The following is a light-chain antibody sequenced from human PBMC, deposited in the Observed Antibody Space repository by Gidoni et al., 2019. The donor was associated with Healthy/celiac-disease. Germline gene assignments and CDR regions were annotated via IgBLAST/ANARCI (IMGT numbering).Light chain of an antibody. CDR1: SSDVGCYNH. V-gene: IGLV2-14*01. CDR3: SSYTSSSTVV. Sequence: QSALTQPASASGSPGQSITISCTATSSDVGCYNHVSWYQQHPGKAPKLMIYDVSKRPSGVSNRFSGSKSGNTASLTISGLQAEDEADYYCSSYTSSSTVVFGGGTKLTVL. CDR2: DVS. J-gene: IGLJ2*01.